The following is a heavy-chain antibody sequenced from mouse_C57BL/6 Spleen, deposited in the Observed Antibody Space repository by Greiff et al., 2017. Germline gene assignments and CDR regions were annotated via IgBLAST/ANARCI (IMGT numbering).Heavy chain of an antibody. V-gene: IGHV2-5*01. J-gene: IGHJ3*01. D-gene: IGHD2-2*01. CDR1: GFSLTSYG. CDR3: AKNTDDGYDPFFAY. Sequence: QVHVKESGPGLVQPSQSLSITCTVSGFSLTSYGVHWVRQSPGKGLEWLGVIWRGGSTDYNAAFMSRLSITKDNSKSQVFFKMNSLQADDTAIYYCAKNTDDGYDPFFAYWGQGTLVTVSA. CDR2: IWRGGST.